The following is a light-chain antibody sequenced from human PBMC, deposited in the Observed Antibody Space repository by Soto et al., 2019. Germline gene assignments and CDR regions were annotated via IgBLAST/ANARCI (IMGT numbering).Light chain of an antibody. CDR2: EVS. J-gene: IGLJ1*01. Sequence: QSVLTQPPSASGSPGQSVTISCTGTSSDVGGYNYVSWYQQHPGKAPKLMIYEVSKRPSGVPDRVSGSRSGNTASLTVSGLQAEDEADYYCSSYAGSNKPSYVFGTGTKVTV. V-gene: IGLV2-8*01. CDR1: SSDVGGYNY. CDR3: SSYAGSNKPSYV.